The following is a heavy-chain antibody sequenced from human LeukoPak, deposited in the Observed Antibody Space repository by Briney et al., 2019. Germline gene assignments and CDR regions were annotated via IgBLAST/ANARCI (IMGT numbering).Heavy chain of an antibody. CDR2: ISSTGSTI. V-gene: IGHV3-48*01. CDR3: ARDPRHYDSAWNWYFGL. CDR1: EFTLRTYS. Sequence: GGSLRLSCAASEFTLRTYSMNWVRQAPGKGLEWLSHISSTGSTIYSADSVKGRFTISRDNAKNSLYLQMKSLRPEDRAVYFCARDPRHYDSAWNWYFGLWGRAPVVTV. D-gene: IGHD4-17*01. J-gene: IGHJ2*01.